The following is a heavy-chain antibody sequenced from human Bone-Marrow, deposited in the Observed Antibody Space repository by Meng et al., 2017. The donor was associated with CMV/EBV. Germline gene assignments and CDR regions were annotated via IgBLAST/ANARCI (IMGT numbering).Heavy chain of an antibody. J-gene: IGHJ4*02. CDR2: INSDGRGT. CDR3: ELRYDSGGSDQ. D-gene: IGHD3-22*01. CDR1: GFTFTPYW. Sequence: GESLKISCAASGFTFTPYWIHWVRQAPGKGLVWVSRINSDGRGTSYADSVKGRFTVSRDNAKNTLYLQMNSLRAEDTAVYYCELRYDSGGSDQWGQGTLVTVSS. V-gene: IGHV3-74*01.